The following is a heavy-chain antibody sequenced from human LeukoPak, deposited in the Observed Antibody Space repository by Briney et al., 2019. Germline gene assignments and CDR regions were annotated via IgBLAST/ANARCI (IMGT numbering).Heavy chain of an antibody. J-gene: IGHJ4*02. D-gene: IGHD3-10*01. V-gene: IGHV3-30*03. CDR1: GFTFSSYG. CDR2: ISYDGSNK. CDR3: ARAVYRFGYFDY. Sequence: GGSLRLSCAASGFTFSSYGMHWVRQAPGKGLEWVAVISYDGSNKYYADSVKGRFTISRDNSKNTLYLQMNSLRAEDTAVYYCARAVYRFGYFDYWGQGTLVTVSS.